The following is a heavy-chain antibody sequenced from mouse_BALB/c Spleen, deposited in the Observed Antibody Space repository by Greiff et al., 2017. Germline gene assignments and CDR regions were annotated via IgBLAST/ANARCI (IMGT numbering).Heavy chain of an antibody. Sequence: QVQLQQSGPELVKPGASVRISCKASGYTFTSYYIHWVKQRPGQGLEWIGWIYPGNVNTKYNEKFKGKATLTADKSSSTAYMQLSSLTSEDSAVYVCARLYYGNRYAMDYWGQGTSVTVSS. CDR3: ARLYYGNRYAMDY. J-gene: IGHJ4*01. V-gene: IGHV1S56*01. D-gene: IGHD2-1*01. CDR1: GYTFTSYY. CDR2: IYPGNVNT.